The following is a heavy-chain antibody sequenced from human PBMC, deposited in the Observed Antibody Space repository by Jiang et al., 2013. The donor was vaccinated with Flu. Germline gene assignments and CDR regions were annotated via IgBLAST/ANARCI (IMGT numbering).Heavy chain of an antibody. Sequence: GAEVKKPGESLTISCKGSGHSFTSYWITWVRQLPGQGLEWMGKINPTDSSTNYSPSFQGQVTISADKPISTAYLQWSSLKASDTAMYYCARAGITRGRADVFDIWGQGTM. CDR1: GHSFTSYW. D-gene: IGHD1-14*01. V-gene: IGHV5-10-1*04. J-gene: IGHJ3*02. CDR3: ARAGITRGRADVFDI. CDR2: INPTDSST.